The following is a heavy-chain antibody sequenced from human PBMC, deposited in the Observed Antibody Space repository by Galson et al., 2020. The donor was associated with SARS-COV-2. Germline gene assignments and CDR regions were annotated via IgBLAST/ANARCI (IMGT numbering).Heavy chain of an antibody. CDR2: IYSEGSST. Sequence: GGSLRLSCAASGFTFSSYWMHWVRQPPGKGLVWVSRIYSEGSSTSYADSVKGRFTISGDNAKNTLYLQMNSLRAEDTAVYYCARGDMGNDYFDYWGLGTLVTVSS. CDR1: GFTFSSYW. D-gene: IGHD7-27*01. CDR3: ARGDMGNDYFDY. J-gene: IGHJ4*02. V-gene: IGHV3-74*01.